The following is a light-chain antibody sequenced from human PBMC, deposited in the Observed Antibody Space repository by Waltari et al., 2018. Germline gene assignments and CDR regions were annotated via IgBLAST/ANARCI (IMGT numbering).Light chain of an antibody. Sequence: SYVLTPTPSLSVAPGETVRISCGGIDIGGKSVHWYQHKAGQAPELVISYDNDRPSGIPERFSGSNSGNTAILTISRVEAGDEADYYCQVWDRGGFFGGGTKVTVL. CDR1: DIGGKS. CDR2: YDN. CDR3: QVWDRGGF. V-gene: IGLV3-21*04. J-gene: IGLJ2*01.